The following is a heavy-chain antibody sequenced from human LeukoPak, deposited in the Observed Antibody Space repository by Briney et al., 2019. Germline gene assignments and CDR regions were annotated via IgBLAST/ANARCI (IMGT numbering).Heavy chain of an antibody. Sequence: GGSLRLSCAVSGITLSNYGMSWVRQAPGKGLEWVAGISGSGGGTTYADSVEGRFTISRDNSKNILYLQMNSLRGEDTAVYFCAKRGVVIRIFLVGFHKEAYYFDSWGQGALVTVSS. CDR1: GITLSNYG. J-gene: IGHJ4*02. V-gene: IGHV3-23*01. CDR2: ISGSGGGT. CDR3: AKRGVVIRIFLVGFHKEAYYFDS. D-gene: IGHD3-10*01.